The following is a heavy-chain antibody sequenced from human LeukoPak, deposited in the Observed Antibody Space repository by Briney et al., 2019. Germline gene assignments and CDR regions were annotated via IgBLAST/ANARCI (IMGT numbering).Heavy chain of an antibody. CDR2: INSDGSST. V-gene: IGHV3-74*01. CDR3: ARAQYYDSTTAGGMDV. D-gene: IGHD3-22*01. Sequence: PGGSLRLPCAASGFAFSTYWMHWVRQAPGKGLVWVSRINSDGSSTNYADSVKGRFTISRDNAKNTLYLQMNSLRTEDTAVYYCARAQYYDSTTAGGMDVWGQGTTVTVSS. CDR1: GFAFSTYW. J-gene: IGHJ6*02.